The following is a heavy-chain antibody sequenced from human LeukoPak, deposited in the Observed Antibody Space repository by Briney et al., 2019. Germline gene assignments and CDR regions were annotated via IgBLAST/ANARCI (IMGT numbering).Heavy chain of an antibody. Sequence: GGSLRLSCAASGFTFSNFAIRWLRQVPGKGLEWVSSIDGSRDKTHYPDSVRGRFTVSRDNSKNTLYLQMNSLRVEDTATYFCAKVQFNWGPIDYWGQGTPVIVSS. J-gene: IGHJ4*02. CDR2: IDGSRDKT. CDR1: GFTFSNFA. D-gene: IGHD7-27*01. CDR3: AKVQFNWGPIDY. V-gene: IGHV3-23*01.